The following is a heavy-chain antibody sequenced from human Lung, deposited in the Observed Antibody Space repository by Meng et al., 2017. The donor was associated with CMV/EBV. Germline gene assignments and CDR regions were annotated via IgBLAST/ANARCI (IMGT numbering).Heavy chain of an antibody. V-gene: IGHV5-51*01. CDR2: IYPGDSET. CDR1: GFSFTNSW. CDR3: AKAPNLYYYYGLDV. Sequence: GGSLRLXCKASGFSFTNSWVGWVRQMPGKGLEWMAFIYPGDSETKYSPAFQGQVTISADKSISTAYLQWSSLKASDTAMYYCAKAPNLYYYYGLDVWGQGTXVTVSS. J-gene: IGHJ6*02.